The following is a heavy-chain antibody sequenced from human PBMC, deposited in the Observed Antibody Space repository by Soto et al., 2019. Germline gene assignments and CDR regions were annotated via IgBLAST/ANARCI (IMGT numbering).Heavy chain of an antibody. J-gene: IGHJ4*02. CDR2: ITGSGTGA. D-gene: IGHD6-13*01. CDR1: GLTFSSCV. CDR3: AKGLINGRWYAED. Sequence: EVHLLESGGGLVHPGESLRLSCGASGLTFSSCVMTWVRQAPGKGLEWVSCITGSGTGAYYADSVKGRFIISRDNSKNMVYLQMNNLRAEDTGVYYCAKGLINGRWYAEDWGQGTLVTVSS. V-gene: IGHV3-23*01.